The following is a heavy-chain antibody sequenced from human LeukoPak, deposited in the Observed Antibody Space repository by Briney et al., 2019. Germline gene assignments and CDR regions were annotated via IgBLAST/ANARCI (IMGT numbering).Heavy chain of an antibody. J-gene: IGHJ4*02. Sequence: SVKVSYKASGGTFSSYTISWVRQAPGQGLEWMGRIIPILAIANYAQKFQGRVTITADKSTSTAYMELSSLRSEDTAVYYCVGEAYYDSSASYYFDYWGQGTLVTVSS. V-gene: IGHV1-69*02. CDR2: IIPILAIA. CDR3: VGEAYYDSSASYYFDY. CDR1: GGTFSSYT. D-gene: IGHD3-22*01.